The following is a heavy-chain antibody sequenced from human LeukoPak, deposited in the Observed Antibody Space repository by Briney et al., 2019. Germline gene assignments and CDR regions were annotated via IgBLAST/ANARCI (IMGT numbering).Heavy chain of an antibody. CDR3: AKDPGANSYGSFDN. V-gene: IGHV3-23*01. CDR1: GGSISSGGYY. Sequence: LSLTCTVSGGSISSGGYYWSWIRQAPGKGLEWVSSTSGSGRGKYYAGSVKGRFTISRDNSKNTLYLQMNSLRAEDTAIYYCAKDPGANSYGSFDNWGQGTLVTVSS. CDR2: TSGSGRGK. D-gene: IGHD5-18*01. J-gene: IGHJ4*02.